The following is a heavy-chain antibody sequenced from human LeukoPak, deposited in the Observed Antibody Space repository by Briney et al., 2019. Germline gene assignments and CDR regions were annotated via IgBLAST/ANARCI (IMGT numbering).Heavy chain of an antibody. D-gene: IGHD6-13*01. Sequence: PGGSLRLSCAASGFTFSSYAMSWVRQAPGKGLEWVSAISGSGGSTYYADSAKGRFTISRDNSKNTLYLQMNSLRAEDTAVYYCANSKQRLVRGDYWGQGTLVTVSS. CDR3: ANSKQRLVRGDY. CDR1: GFTFSSYA. J-gene: IGHJ4*02. CDR2: ISGSGGST. V-gene: IGHV3-23*01.